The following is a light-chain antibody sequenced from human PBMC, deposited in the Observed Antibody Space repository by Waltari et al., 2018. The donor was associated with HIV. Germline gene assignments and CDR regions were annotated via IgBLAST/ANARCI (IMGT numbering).Light chain of an antibody. J-gene: IGKJ3*01. CDR1: QSIITY. Sequence: DIQMTQSPSSLSASVGDRVTITCRASQSIITYLNWYQQKPGKAPELLIYAVSSLQSGVPPRFSGSGSGAHFTLTISSLQPEDFAIYYCQARHSWPPLFTFGPGTKVEMK. CDR3: QARHSWPPLFT. CDR2: AVS. V-gene: IGKV1-39*01.